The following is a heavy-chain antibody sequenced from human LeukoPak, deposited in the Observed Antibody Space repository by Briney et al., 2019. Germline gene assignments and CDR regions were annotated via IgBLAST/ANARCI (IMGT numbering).Heavy chain of an antibody. V-gene: IGHV4-61*02. CDR3: ARGLWSGFAWFDP. CDR1: GGSISSGTFY. Sequence: SQNLSLTCTVSGGSISSGTFYWSWIRQPAGKGLEWIGRIYPTGSTNYNPSLESRVTISIDTSKNHFSLRLTSVTAADTAVYYCARGLWSGFAWFDPWGQGTLVTVSS. CDR2: IYPTGST. J-gene: IGHJ5*02. D-gene: IGHD3-3*01.